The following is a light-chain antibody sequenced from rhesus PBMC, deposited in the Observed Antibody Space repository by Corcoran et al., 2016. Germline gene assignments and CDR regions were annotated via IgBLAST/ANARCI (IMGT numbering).Light chain of an antibody. J-gene: IGKJ4*01. CDR2: LGS. CDR1: QSLLPSDGYTY. CDR3: MQGTKLPLT. V-gene: IGKV2-78*01. Sequence: DIVMTQTPLSLPVTPGEPASISCRSSQSLLPSDGYTYLDWYLQKPGQSPQLLIYLGSNRASGVPDRFSGSGSGTDFNLKISRVEAEDVGAYYCMQGTKLPLTFGGGTKVELK.